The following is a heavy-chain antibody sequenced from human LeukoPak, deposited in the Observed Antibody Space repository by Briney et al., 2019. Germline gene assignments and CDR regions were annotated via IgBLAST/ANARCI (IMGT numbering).Heavy chain of an antibody. CDR2: INSDGSST. CDR3: ARDLGKGAAPLDY. CDR1: GFTFSSYW. D-gene: IGHD6-13*01. J-gene: IGHJ4*02. Sequence: QPGGSLRLSCAASGFTFSSYWLHWVRQAPGKGLVWVSRINSDGSSTSYADSVKGRFTISRDDAKNTLYLQMNSLRAEDTAVYYCARDLGKGAAPLDYWGQGTLVTVSS. V-gene: IGHV3-74*01.